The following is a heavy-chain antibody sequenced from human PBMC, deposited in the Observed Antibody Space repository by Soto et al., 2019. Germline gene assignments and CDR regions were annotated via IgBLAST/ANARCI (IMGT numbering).Heavy chain of an antibody. Sequence: PGGSLRLSCAASGFTFSRYEMNWVRQAPGKGLEWGSYISSSGRTTYYADSVKGRFTISRDNAKNSLSLQMNSLRADDTAVYYCARDRDELVGIFPYYYGMDVWGQGTTVTVSS. CDR3: ARDRDELVGIFPYYYGMDV. CDR2: ISSSGRTT. V-gene: IGHV3-48*03. CDR1: GFTFSRYE. D-gene: IGHD2-21*01. J-gene: IGHJ6*02.